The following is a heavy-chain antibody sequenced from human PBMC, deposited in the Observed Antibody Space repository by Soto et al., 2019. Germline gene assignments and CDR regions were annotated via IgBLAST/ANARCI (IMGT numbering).Heavy chain of an antibody. V-gene: IGHV1-69*14. Sequence: QVQLVQSGAEVQKPGSSVNVSCKASGDTPSTYAISWVRQAPGQGLEWMGGIIPILGTPNYAQRFQGRITISADTSTRTTYMELNSVTSDDTAVFYCAILGLDVDSWDQGTLVIVSS. J-gene: IGHJ4*02. CDR2: IIPILGTP. CDR1: GDTPSTYA. CDR3: AILGLDVDS. D-gene: IGHD3-16*01.